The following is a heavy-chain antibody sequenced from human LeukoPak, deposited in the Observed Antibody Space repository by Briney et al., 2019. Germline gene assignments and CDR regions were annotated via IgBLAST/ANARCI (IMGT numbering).Heavy chain of an antibody. Sequence: GEPLKISCKASGYSFTSYCIGGVGQMPGKGLEWMGIIYPGDSDTRYSPSFQGQVTISAVKSISTAYLQWSSLKASDTAMYYCARSYSYDNPFDYWGQGTLVTVSS. CDR2: IYPGDSDT. CDR1: GYSFTSYC. CDR3: ARSYSYDNPFDY. D-gene: IGHD5-18*01. V-gene: IGHV5-51*01. J-gene: IGHJ4*02.